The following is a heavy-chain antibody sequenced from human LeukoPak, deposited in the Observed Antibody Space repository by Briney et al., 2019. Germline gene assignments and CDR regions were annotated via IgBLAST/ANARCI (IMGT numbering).Heavy chain of an antibody. CDR3: AKALSGDYEHWFDP. J-gene: IGHJ5*02. V-gene: IGHV3-64*01. CDR2: ISSNGGST. Sequence: TGGSLRLSCAASGFTFSSYAMHWVRQAPGKGLEYVSAISSNGGSTYYANSVKGRFTISRDNSKNTLYLQMNSLRAEDTAVYYCAKALSGDYEHWFDPWGQGTLVTVSS. D-gene: IGHD4-17*01. CDR1: GFTFSSYA.